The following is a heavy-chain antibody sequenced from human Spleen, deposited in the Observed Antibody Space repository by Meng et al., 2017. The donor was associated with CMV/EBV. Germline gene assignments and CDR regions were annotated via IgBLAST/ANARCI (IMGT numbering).Heavy chain of an antibody. J-gene: IGHJ4*02. CDR1: GFTFSSYS. CDR3: ARDELRFLEWLEGRFDY. Sequence: ETLSLTCAASGFTFSSYSMNWVRQAPGKGLEWVSYISSSSSTIYYADSVKGRFTISRDNAKNSLYLQMNSLRAEDTAVYYCARDELRFLEWLEGRFDYWGQGTLVTVSS. D-gene: IGHD3-3*01. V-gene: IGHV3-48*04. CDR2: ISSSSSTI.